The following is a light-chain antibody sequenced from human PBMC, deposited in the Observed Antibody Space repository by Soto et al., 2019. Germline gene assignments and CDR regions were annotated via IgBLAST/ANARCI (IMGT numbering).Light chain of an antibody. Sequence: EIVLTQSPGTLSLSQGERATLSCRASQSVSNYLVWYQQKPGQAPRLLIYGASSRATGIPDRFSGSGSGTDFTLTMSRLEPEDFAVYYCQQFGGSPQTFGQGTKVDIK. CDR2: GAS. V-gene: IGKV3-20*01. CDR3: QQFGGSPQT. J-gene: IGKJ1*01. CDR1: QSVSNY.